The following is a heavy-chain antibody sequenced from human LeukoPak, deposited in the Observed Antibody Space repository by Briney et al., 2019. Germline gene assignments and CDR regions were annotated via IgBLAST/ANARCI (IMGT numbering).Heavy chain of an antibody. Sequence: ASVKVSCKASGYTFTGYYMHWVRQAPGQGLEWMGWINPNSGGTNYAQKFQGRVTMTRDTSISTAYMELSRLRSDDTAVYYCARERSHGSSGYVNDYWGQGTLVTVSS. CDR3: ARERSHGSSGYVNDY. J-gene: IGHJ4*02. D-gene: IGHD3-22*01. CDR2: INPNSGGT. V-gene: IGHV1-2*02. CDR1: GYTFTGYY.